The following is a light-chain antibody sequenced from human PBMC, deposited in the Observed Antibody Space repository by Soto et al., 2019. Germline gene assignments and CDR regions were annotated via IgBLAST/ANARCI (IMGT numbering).Light chain of an antibody. Sequence: DIQMTQSPSTLSASVGDRVTITCRASQSVSPWVAWYQQKPGKAPDLLIYKVSTLESGVPSRFSGSGSGTEFTLTISSLQPDDSATYYCQHYNSYSTFGQGTKVEIK. V-gene: IGKV1-5*03. CDR1: QSVSPW. CDR2: KVS. CDR3: QHYNSYST. J-gene: IGKJ1*01.